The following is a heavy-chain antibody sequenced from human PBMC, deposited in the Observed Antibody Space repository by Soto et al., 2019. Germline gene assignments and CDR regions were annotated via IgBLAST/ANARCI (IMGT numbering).Heavy chain of an antibody. CDR1: GDSISNGGYS. J-gene: IGHJ4*02. V-gene: IGHV4-30-2*01. D-gene: IGHD2-2*01. Sequence: SETLSLTCAVSGDSISNGGYSWIWIRQPPGKGLEWIGYIYHSGSASYNPSLKSRVTISVDGSKNHFSLQLSSVTAADTAVYFCARGRLLPAVNFDYWGQGTLVTVSS. CDR3: ARGRLLPAVNFDY. CDR2: IYHSGSA.